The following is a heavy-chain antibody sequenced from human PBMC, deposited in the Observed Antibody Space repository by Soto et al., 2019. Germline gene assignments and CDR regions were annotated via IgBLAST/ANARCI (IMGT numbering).Heavy chain of an antibody. V-gene: IGHV1-69*12. J-gene: IGHJ4*02. CDR3: ARDLRIAAAGTLDY. D-gene: IGHD6-13*01. Sequence: QVQLVQSGAEVKKPGSSVKVSCKASGGTFSSYAISWVRQAPGQGLEWMGGIIPIFGTANYAQKFQGRVTSTADESRGTGYMELSSLTSEDTAVYYCARDLRIAAAGTLDYWGQGTLVTVSS. CDR1: GGTFSSYA. CDR2: IIPIFGTA.